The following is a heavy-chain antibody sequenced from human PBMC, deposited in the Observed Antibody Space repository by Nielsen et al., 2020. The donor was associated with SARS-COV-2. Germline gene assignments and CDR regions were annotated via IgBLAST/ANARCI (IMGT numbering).Heavy chain of an antibody. CDR3: ARWRTYGNGWDF. CDR1: GYTFSNFG. CDR2: ISGFNGNT. J-gene: IGHJ4*02. D-gene: IGHD6-19*01. Sequence: ASVKVSCKASGYTFSNFGLSWVRQAPGRGLEWIGWISGFNGNTNHLQKFKGRVTMTTHSSTGTVYMELRSLRADDTAIYYCARWRTYGNGWDFWGQGTLVTVSS. V-gene: IGHV1-18*01.